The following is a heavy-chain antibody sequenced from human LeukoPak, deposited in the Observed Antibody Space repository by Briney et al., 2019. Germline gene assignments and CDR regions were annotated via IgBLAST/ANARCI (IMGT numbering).Heavy chain of an antibody. CDR1: GFTFNDYW. D-gene: IGHD2-2*01. J-gene: IGHJ6*04. CDR2: IKQDGSEK. CDR3: VRDCSSASLSSGCYYAMDV. Sequence: GGSLRLSCAASGFTFNDYWMTWVRQAPGKGLEWVAHIKQDGSEKYYVDSPKGRFTISRDNAKNSLFLQMNSLRAEDTAVYYCVRDCSSASLSSGCYYAMDVWGKGTTVTVSS. V-gene: IGHV3-7*03.